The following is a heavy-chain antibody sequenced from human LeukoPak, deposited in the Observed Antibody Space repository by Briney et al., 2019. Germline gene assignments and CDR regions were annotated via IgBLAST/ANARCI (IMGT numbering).Heavy chain of an antibody. V-gene: IGHV3-30-3*01. CDR2: ISYDGSNK. D-gene: IGHD2-15*01. Sequence: PGGSLRLSCAASGFTFSSYAMHWVRQAPGKGLEWVAVISYDGSNKYYADSVKGRFTIFRDNSKSTLYLQMNSLRAEDTAVYYCARGGDIVVVVAAYHHWGQGTLVTVSS. CDR3: ARGGDIVVVVAAYHH. J-gene: IGHJ5*02. CDR1: GFTFSSYA.